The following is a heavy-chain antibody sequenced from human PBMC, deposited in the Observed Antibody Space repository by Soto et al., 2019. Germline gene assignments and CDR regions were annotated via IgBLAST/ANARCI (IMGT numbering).Heavy chain of an antibody. J-gene: IGHJ4*02. Sequence: VGSLRLSCAVSGFNVRSYWMSWVRQAPGKGLEWVASIKEDGSEIYYLQSVRGRFAISRDSAGNALQLAMNYLSAEDTATYFCARDTGFDYVNSGQGTMVTVYS. V-gene: IGHV3-7*01. CDR3: ARDTGFDYVN. CDR1: GFNVRSYW. CDR2: IKEDGSEI. D-gene: IGHD3-9*01.